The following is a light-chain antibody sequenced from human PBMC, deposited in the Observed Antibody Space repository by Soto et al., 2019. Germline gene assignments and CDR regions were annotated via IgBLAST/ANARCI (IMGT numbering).Light chain of an antibody. CDR2: GAF. CDR1: QSVSSN. V-gene: IGKV3-15*01. Sequence: ILMTHSPVTLSVSPWERATLSCRASQSVSSNLAWYQQKPGQAPSLLIYGAFTRATGIPARFSGTGSGTEFTLTISSLQSEDFALYYCQQYNDWPLTFGQGTQGGY. J-gene: IGKJ1*01. CDR3: QQYNDWPLT.